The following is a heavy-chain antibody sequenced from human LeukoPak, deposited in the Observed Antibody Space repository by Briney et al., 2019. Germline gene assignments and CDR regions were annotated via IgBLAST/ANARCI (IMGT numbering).Heavy chain of an antibody. V-gene: IGHV3-48*04. Sequence: QAGGSLRLSCAASGFTFSSYSMNWVRQAPGKGLEWVSYISSSSSTIYYADSVKGRFTISRDNAKNSLYLQMNSLRAEDTAVHYCARDYDSSGYSLRPWGQGTLVTVSS. CDR2: ISSSSSTI. D-gene: IGHD3-22*01. CDR3: ARDYDSSGYSLRP. J-gene: IGHJ5*02. CDR1: GFTFSSYS.